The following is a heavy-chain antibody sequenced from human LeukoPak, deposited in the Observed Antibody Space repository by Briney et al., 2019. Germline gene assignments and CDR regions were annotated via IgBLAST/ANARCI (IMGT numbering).Heavy chain of an antibody. Sequence: SETLSLTCTVSGGSISDYYWSWIRQPPGKGLEWIGYIYSTGSTNYNPSLKSRVTISVDTSKNQFFLKLSSVTTADTALYYCARDYTMTHAFDIWGQGTLVTVSS. D-gene: IGHD3-22*01. CDR1: GGSISDYY. J-gene: IGHJ3*02. CDR3: ARDYTMTHAFDI. CDR2: IYSTGST. V-gene: IGHV4-59*01.